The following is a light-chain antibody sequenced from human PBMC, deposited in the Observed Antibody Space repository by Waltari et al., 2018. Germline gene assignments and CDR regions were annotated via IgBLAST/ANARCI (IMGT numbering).Light chain of an antibody. J-gene: IGLJ1*01. Sequence: QSALTQPASVSGSPGQSITISCTGISSDVGGYNYVSWYQQHPGKGPKLMTYDVSNRPSGVPNRFSGSKSGNTASLTISGLQAEDEADYYCSSYTSSNSYVFGTGTKVTVL. CDR1: SSDVGGYNY. V-gene: IGLV2-14*03. CDR2: DVS. CDR3: SSYTSSNSYV.